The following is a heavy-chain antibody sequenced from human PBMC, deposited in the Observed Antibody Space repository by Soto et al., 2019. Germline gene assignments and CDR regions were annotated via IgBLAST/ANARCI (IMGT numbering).Heavy chain of an antibody. Sequence: QVQLVQSGAEVKKPGSSVKVSCKSSGDTFSSYTINWVRQAPGQGLEWMGRIIPIVGMVNFAQRFEGRITITADKFTSTAYMELSSLSSEDTAVYYCARALPAKLNYYYYMAVWGKGTTVTVSS. D-gene: IGHD2-2*01. CDR1: GDTFSSYT. CDR3: ARALPAKLNYYYYMAV. CDR2: IIPIVGMV. J-gene: IGHJ6*03. V-gene: IGHV1-69*02.